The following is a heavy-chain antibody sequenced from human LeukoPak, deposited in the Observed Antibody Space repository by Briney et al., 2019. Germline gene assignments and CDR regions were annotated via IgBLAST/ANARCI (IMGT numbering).Heavy chain of an antibody. CDR3: ARVDAWYYFDH. J-gene: IGHJ4*02. CDR2: IYHSGST. CDR1: GGSISSSNW. D-gene: IGHD2-2*01. Sequence: SETLSLTCAVSGGSISSSNWWSWVRQPPGKGLEWIGEIYHSGSTNYNPSLKSRVTISVDTSKNQFSLKLSSVTAADTAVYYCARVDAWYYFDHWGQGTLVTVSS. V-gene: IGHV4-4*02.